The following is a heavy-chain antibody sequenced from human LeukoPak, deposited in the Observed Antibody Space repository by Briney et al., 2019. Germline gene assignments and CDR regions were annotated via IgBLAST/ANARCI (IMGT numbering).Heavy chain of an antibody. CDR1: GFSLSTSGVG. J-gene: IGHJ3*02. D-gene: IGHD3-22*01. V-gene: IGHV2-5*01. CDR3: AHRRSNYYDSSGYYYDAFDI. CDR2: IYWNDDK. Sequence: ESGPALVKPTQTLTLTCTFSGFSLSTSGVGVGWIRQPPGKALEWLALIYWNDDKRYSPSLKSRLTITKDTSKNQVVLTMTNMDPVDTATYYCAHRRSNYYDSSGYYYDAFDIWGQGTMVTVSS.